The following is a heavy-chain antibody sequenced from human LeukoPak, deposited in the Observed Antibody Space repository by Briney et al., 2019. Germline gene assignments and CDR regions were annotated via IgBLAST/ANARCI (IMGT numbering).Heavy chain of an antibody. Sequence: PGGSLRLSCTASGFTLGDHSVSWVRQAPGKGLEWVGFIRSKAYGGTPGYAASVKGRLTISRDDSKSVAYLQMSSLKTEDTAVYHCARHSSGFQFDYWGQGTLVTVSS. D-gene: IGHD3-22*01. CDR3: ARHSSGFQFDY. CDR2: IRSKAYGGTP. CDR1: GFTLGDHS. J-gene: IGHJ4*02. V-gene: IGHV3-49*04.